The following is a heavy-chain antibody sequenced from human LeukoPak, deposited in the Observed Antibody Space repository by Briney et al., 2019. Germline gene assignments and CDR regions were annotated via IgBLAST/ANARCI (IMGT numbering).Heavy chain of an antibody. J-gene: IGHJ6*02. CDR3: ARAQGRNYYYYGMDV. CDR2: INHSGST. V-gene: IGHV4-34*01. CDR1: GGSISSYY. Sequence: PSETLSLTCTVSGGSISSYYWSWIRQPPGKGLEWIGEINHSGSTNYNPSLKSRVTISVDTSKNQFSLKLSSVTAADTAVYYCARAQGRNYYYYGMDVWGQGTTVTVSS.